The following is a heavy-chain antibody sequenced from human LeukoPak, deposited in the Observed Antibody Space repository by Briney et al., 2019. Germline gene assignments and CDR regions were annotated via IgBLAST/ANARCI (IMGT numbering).Heavy chain of an antibody. D-gene: IGHD1-20*01. CDR2: IRYDGSNK. J-gene: IGHJ3*02. CDR1: GFTFSSYG. Sequence: GGSLRLSCAASGFTFSSYGMHWVRQAPGKGLEGVAFIRYDGSNKYYADSVKGRFTISRDNSKNTLYLQMNSLRAEDTAVYYCARARINWNDVQSAFDIWGQGTMVTVSS. CDR3: ARARINWNDVQSAFDI. V-gene: IGHV3-30*02.